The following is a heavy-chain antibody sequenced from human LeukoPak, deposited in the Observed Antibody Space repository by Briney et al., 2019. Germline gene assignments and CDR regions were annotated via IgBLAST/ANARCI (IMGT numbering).Heavy chain of an antibody. CDR3: GRDILD. J-gene: IGHJ4*02. Sequence: PGGSLRLSCEASGFISSSYGVHSVSTYGMHWVRQAPGKGLEWVAVISYDGRYTNYADSVRGRFTISRDNAKGSLYLQMNSLRAEDTAVYFCGRDILDWGQGTLVTVSS. CDR2: ISYDGRYT. CDR1: GFISSSYGVHSVSTYG. V-gene: IGHV3-30*03.